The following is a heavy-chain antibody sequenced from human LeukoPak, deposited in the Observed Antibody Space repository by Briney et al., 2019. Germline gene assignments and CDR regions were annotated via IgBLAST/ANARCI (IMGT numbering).Heavy chain of an antibody. D-gene: IGHD3-22*01. CDR3: AKDRAGSHPYDTSGLTPGDH. V-gene: IGHV3-30*18. Sequence: GRSLRLSCAASGFTFSSYGMHWVRQAPGKGLEWVAVISYDGSNKYYADSVKGRFTISRDNSKNTLYLLMTSLRAEDTAVYYCAKDRAGSHPYDTSGLTPGDHWGQGTLVTVSS. CDR2: ISYDGSNK. J-gene: IGHJ5*02. CDR1: GFTFSSYG.